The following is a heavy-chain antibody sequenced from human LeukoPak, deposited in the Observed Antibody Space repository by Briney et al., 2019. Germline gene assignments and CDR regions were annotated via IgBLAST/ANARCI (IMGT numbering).Heavy chain of an antibody. CDR3: AHLDYYGSGSYGMDV. Sequence: SQTLSLTCTVSGGSISSGDYYWSWIRQPPGKGLEWIGYIYYSGSTYYNPSLKSRVTISVDTSKNQFSLKLSSVTAADTAVYYCAHLDYYGSGSYGMDVWGQGTTVTVSS. V-gene: IGHV4-30-4*01. D-gene: IGHD3-10*01. CDR1: GGSISSGDYY. J-gene: IGHJ6*02. CDR2: IYYSGST.